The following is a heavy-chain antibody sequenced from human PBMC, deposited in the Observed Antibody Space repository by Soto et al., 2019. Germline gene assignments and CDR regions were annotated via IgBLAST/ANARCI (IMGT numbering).Heavy chain of an antibody. V-gene: IGHV3-23*04. CDR1: GFIFSHYV. D-gene: IGHD1-26*01. CDR3: AKRPRALLTSDY. CDR2: ISDSGGTS. J-gene: IGHJ4*02. Sequence: EVQLVDSGGGLVQPGGSLRLSCAASGFIFSHYVMSWVRQAPGKGLEWVSSISDSGGTSYYADSVKGRSTISRDNSNNSLKLQMNSLRAEDTAIYYSAKRPRALLTSDYWGPGNLVTVSS.